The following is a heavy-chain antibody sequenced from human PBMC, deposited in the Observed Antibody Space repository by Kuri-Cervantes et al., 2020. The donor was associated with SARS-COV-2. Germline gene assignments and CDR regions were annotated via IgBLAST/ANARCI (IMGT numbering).Heavy chain of an antibody. J-gene: IGHJ3*02. CDR2: IYHSGST. V-gene: IGHV4-30-2*01. CDR1: GGSISSGGYS. Sequence: LRLSCAVSGGSISSGGYSWSWIRQPPGKGLEWIGYIYHSGSTYYNPSLKSRVTISVERSKNQFSLRLRSVTAADTAVYYCARDVRGFRGAFDIWGQGTMVTVSS. CDR3: ARDVRGFRGAFDI. D-gene: IGHD3-10*02.